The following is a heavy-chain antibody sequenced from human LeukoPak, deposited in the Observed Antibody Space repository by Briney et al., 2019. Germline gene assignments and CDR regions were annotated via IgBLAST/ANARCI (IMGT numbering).Heavy chain of an antibody. Sequence: PSETLSLTCAVYGGSFSGYYWSWIRQPPGKGLEWIGEINHSGSTNYNPSLKSRVTISVDTSKNQFSLKLSSVTAADTAVYYCARAYDNCHFDYWGQGTWSPSPQ. CDR2: INHSGST. CDR3: ARAYDNCHFDY. CDR1: GGSFSGYY. V-gene: IGHV4-34*01. D-gene: IGHD3-9*01. J-gene: IGHJ4*02.